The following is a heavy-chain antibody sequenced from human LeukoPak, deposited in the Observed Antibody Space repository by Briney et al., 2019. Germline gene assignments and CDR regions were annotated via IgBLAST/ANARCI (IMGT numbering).Heavy chain of an antibody. Sequence: SETLSLTCTVSGGSISSSSYYWGWIRQPPGKGLEWIGSIYYSGSTYYNPSLKSRVTISVDTSKNQFSLKLSSVTAADTAVYYCARAGAAAGRFDYWGQGTLVTVSS. CDR2: IYYSGST. CDR1: GGSISSSSYY. CDR3: ARAGAAAGRFDY. V-gene: IGHV4-39*07. D-gene: IGHD6-13*01. J-gene: IGHJ4*02.